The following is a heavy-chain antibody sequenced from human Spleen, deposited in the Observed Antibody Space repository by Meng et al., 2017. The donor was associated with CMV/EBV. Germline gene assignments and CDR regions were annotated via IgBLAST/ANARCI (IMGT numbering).Heavy chain of an antibody. CDR3: ARDPSGYSYGVGY. J-gene: IGHJ4*02. V-gene: IGHV4-61*01. CDR2: IYYSGST. CDR1: GGSVSSGRYY. Sequence: VSGGSVSSGRYYWSWIRQPPGKGLEWIGYIYYSGSTSYNPSLKSRVTISVDTSKNQFSLKLSSVTAADTAVYYCARDPSGYSYGVGYWGQGTLVTVSS. D-gene: IGHD5-18*01.